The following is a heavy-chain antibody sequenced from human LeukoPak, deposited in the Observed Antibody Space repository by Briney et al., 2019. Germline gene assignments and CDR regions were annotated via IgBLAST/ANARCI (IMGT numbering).Heavy chain of an antibody. CDR1: GGTFSSYA. CDR2: IIPILGIA. D-gene: IGHD3-10*01. CDR3: ASGYGSGSYYVAY. V-gene: IGHV1-69*04. J-gene: IGHJ4*02. Sequence: SVKVSCKASGGTFSSYAISWVRQAPGQGLEWMGRIIPILGIANYAQKFQGRVTITADKSTSTAYTELSSLRSEDTAVYCCASGYGSGSYYVAYWGQGTLVTVSS.